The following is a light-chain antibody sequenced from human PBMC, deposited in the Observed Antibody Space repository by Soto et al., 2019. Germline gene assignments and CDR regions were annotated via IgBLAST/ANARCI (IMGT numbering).Light chain of an antibody. CDR3: LQYHNLWA. V-gene: IGKV3-15*01. J-gene: IGKJ1*01. Sequence: IMMTQSPATVSVSTGESATLSYRASQNIYYNVAWYQQRPGQAPRLLIYRASTRAPGVPARFSGSGSGTEFTLTISSLQPEDFTVYSCLQYHNLWAFGQGTKVDI. CDR2: RAS. CDR1: QNIYYN.